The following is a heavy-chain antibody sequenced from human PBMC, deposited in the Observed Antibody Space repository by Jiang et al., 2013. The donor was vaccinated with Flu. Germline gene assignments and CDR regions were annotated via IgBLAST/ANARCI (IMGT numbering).Heavy chain of an antibody. CDR3: AREEGVYSSGWYSRSYYYYGMDV. V-gene: IGHV3-11*01. D-gene: IGHD6-19*01. CDR2: ISSSGSTI. J-gene: IGHJ6*02. Sequence: SLRLSCAASGFTFSDYYMSWIRQAPGKGLEWVSYISSSGSTIYYADSVKGRFTISRDNAKNSLYLQMNSLRAEDTAVYYCAREEGVYSSGWYSRSYYYYGMDVWGQGTTVTVSS. CDR1: GFTFSDYY.